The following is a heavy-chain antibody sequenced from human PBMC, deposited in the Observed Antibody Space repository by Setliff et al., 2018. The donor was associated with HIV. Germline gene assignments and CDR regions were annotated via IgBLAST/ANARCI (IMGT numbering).Heavy chain of an antibody. Sequence: GEYLRLSCAASGFTISSYSMNWVRQAPGKGLEWVSYISSSSSTIYYADSVKGRFTISRDNAKNSLYLQMNSLRAEDTAAYYCARDLVVATDLYYYYGMDVWGQGTTVTVSS. J-gene: IGHJ6*02. CDR1: GFTISSYS. CDR3: ARDLVVATDLYYYYGMDV. CDR2: ISSSSSTI. D-gene: IGHD5-12*01. V-gene: IGHV3-48*04.